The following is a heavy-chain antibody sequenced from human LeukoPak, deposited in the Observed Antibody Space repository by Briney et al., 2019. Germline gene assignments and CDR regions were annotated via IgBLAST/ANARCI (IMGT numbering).Heavy chain of an antibody. Sequence: PSETLSLTCAVYGGSFSSYYWGWIRQPPGKGLEWIGSIYYSGSTYYNASLKSRVTISVDTSKNQFSLKLSSVTAADTAVYYCARKGFGDENWFDPWGQGTLVTVSS. V-gene: IGHV4-39*07. CDR2: IYYSGST. CDR1: GGSFSSYY. D-gene: IGHD3-10*01. J-gene: IGHJ5*02. CDR3: ARKGFGDENWFDP.